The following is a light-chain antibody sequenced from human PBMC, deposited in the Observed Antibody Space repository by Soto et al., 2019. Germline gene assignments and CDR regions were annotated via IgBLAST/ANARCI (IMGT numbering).Light chain of an antibody. CDR1: QTIGSW. Sequence: DIQMTQSPSTLSGSVGDRVTIICGASQTIGSWLAWYQQKPGKAPRLLIYDASSLESGVPSRFSGSGSGTEFTLTISSLQPDDFATYYCQQYNPYTWTFGHGTKVEIK. CDR3: QQYNPYTWT. J-gene: IGKJ1*01. V-gene: IGKV1-5*02. CDR2: DAS.